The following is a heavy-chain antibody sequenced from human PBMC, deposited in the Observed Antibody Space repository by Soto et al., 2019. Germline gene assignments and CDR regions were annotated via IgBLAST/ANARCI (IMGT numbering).Heavy chain of an antibody. CDR1: GYTITTYG. J-gene: IGHJ4*02. CDR2: ISTYNGNT. V-gene: IGHV1-18*01. D-gene: IGHD3-22*01. Sequence: QVQLVQSGAEVKKPGASVKVSCKASGYTITTYGMSWVRQAPGQGLDWMGWISTYNGNTKYAERLQGRVTMTTDTTTSTAYMELRSLTSDDTAVYYCARGPTDYYDNSGNYFLDYWGQGTLVTVSS. CDR3: ARGPTDYYDNSGNYFLDY.